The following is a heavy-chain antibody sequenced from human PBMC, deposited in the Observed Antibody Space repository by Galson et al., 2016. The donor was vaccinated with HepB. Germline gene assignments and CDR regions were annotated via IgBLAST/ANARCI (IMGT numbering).Heavy chain of an antibody. CDR2: SNQSGST. CDR3: ARVDVAMYDILDH. V-gene: IGHV4-34*01. Sequence: SETLSLTCAVYGGSFSGYYLTWIRQPPGRGLEWIGESNQSGSTNYNPSLKSRVTISVGTSKTHFSLKLTSVTAADTAVYYCARVDVAMYDILDHWGQGTLVTVSS. J-gene: IGHJ4*02. CDR1: GGSFSGYY. D-gene: IGHD3-9*01.